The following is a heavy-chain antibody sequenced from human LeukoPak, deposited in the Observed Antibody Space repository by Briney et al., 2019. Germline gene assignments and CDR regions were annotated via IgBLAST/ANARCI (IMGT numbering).Heavy chain of an antibody. CDR3: ARADKYYYDSSGSYREEIFDY. V-gene: IGHV3-23*01. Sequence: PGGSLRLSCAASGFTFSHSAMSWVRQAPGKGLEWISTISGSGSDTNYADSVRGRLIISRDNSKNTLFLQMNSLRAADTAVYYCARADKYYYDSSGSYREEIFDYWGQGTLVTVSS. D-gene: IGHD3-22*01. CDR2: ISGSGSDT. J-gene: IGHJ4*02. CDR1: GFTFSHSA.